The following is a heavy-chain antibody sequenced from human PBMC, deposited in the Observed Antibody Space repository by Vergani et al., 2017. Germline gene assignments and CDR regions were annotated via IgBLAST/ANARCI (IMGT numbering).Heavy chain of an antibody. CDR1: GGSISSSNW. CDR3: ARFMYYDYVWGSYRYALLYFDY. Sequence: QVQLQQWGAGLLKPSETLSLTCAVSGGSISSSNWWSWVRQPPGKGLEWIGGIYHSGSTNYNPSLKSRVTISVDKSKNQFSLKLSSVTAADTAVYYCARFMYYDYVWGSYRYALLYFDYWGQGTLVTVSS. V-gene: IGHV4-4*02. CDR2: IYHSGST. J-gene: IGHJ4*02. D-gene: IGHD3-16*02.